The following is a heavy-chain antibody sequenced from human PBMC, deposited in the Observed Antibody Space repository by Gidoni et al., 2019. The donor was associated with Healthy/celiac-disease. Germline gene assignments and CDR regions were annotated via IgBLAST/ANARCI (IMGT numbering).Heavy chain of an antibody. V-gene: IGHV3-9*01. D-gene: IGHD3-16*01. CDR3: AKTGGGLS. CDR2: ISWNSGRI. Sequence: EVQLVESGGGLVQPGRSLRLYCTASGFTFDDYAMHWVRQAPGKGVEWVSVISWNSGRIDYADSVKGRFTISRDNAKNSLYLQMNSLRVEDTALYYCAKTGGGLSWGQGTLVTVSS. J-gene: IGHJ4*02. CDR1: GFTFDDYA.